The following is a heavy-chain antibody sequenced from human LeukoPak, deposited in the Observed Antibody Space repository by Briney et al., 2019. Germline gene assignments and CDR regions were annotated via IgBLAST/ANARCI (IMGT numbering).Heavy chain of an antibody. J-gene: IGHJ4*02. CDR1: GFTFSSYA. CDR3: AKDRTGYSYGLAGPPIDY. Sequence: GGSLRLSCAASGFTFSSYAMSWVRQAPGKGLEWVSAISGSSDSAYYADSVKGRFTISRDNSKNTLYLQMNSLRAEDTAVYYCAKDRTGYSYGLAGPPIDYWGQGTLVTVSS. CDR2: ISGSSDSA. V-gene: IGHV3-23*01. D-gene: IGHD5-18*01.